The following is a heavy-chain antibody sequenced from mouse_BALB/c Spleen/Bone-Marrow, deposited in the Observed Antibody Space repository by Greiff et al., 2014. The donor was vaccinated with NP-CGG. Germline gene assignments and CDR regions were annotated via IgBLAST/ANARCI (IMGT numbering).Heavy chain of an antibody. D-gene: IGHD2-4*01. CDR2: INSGSGGT. V-gene: IGHV1-54*01. CDR1: GYAFTNYL. Sequence: QVQLQQSGAELVRPGTSVKGSCKGSGYAFTNYLIEGGKQRPGKGLEGIGVINSGSGGTKYNGKFKGKATLTADKSSSTAYMQLSSLTSDDSAVYFCARAITDALDYWGQGTSVTVSS. J-gene: IGHJ4*01. CDR3: ARAITDALDY.